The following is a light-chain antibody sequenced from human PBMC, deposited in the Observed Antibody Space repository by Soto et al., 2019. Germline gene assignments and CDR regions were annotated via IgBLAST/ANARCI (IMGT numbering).Light chain of an antibody. CDR1: HYIENS. J-gene: IGKJ5*01. CDR3: QHHSNWPPIT. Sequence: EIVLTQSPATLSLSPGEGATLSFSASHYIENSLAWYQQRPGQAPRLLIHDASDRAPGIPGRFSGSGSGTDFALTISSLEPEDFAVYYCQHHSNWPPITFGQGTRLEIK. CDR2: DAS. V-gene: IGKV3-11*01.